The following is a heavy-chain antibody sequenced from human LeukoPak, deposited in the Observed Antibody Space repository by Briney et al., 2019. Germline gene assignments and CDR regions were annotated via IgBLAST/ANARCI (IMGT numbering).Heavy chain of an antibody. Sequence: GGSLRLSCAASGFTFSSYSMNWVRQAPGKGLEWVSSISSSSSYIYYADSVKGRFTISRDNAKNSLYLQMNSLRAEDTAVYYCARAGLDYDILTGSNDYWGQGTLVTVSS. V-gene: IGHV3-21*01. CDR2: ISSSSSYI. CDR3: ARAGLDYDILTGSNDY. D-gene: IGHD3-9*01. J-gene: IGHJ4*02. CDR1: GFTFSSYS.